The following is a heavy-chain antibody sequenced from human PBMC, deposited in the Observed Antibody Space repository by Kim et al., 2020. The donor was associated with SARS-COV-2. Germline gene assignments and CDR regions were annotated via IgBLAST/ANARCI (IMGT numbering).Heavy chain of an antibody. CDR3: ASIRRGPVTYLGTGGNFDY. Sequence: SVKVSCKASGGTFSSYAISWVRQAPGQGLEWMGGISPIFGTANYAQKFQGRVTITADESTSTAYMELSSLRSEDTAVYYCASIRRGPVTYLGTGGNFDYWGQGTLVTVSS. D-gene: IGHD4-17*01. J-gene: IGHJ4*02. CDR1: GGTFSSYA. V-gene: IGHV1-69*13. CDR2: ISPIFGTA.